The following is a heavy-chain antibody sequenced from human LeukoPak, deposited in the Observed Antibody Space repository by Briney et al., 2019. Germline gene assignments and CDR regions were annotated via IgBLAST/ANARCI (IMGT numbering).Heavy chain of an antibody. CDR3: AIMGDFWSGHRHNWFDP. D-gene: IGHD3-3*01. CDR2: IIPTFGTA. Sequence: SSVKVSCKASGGTFSSYAISWVRQAPGQGLEWMGGIIPTFGTANYAQKFQGRVTITADESTSTAYMELSSLRSEDTAVYYCAIMGDFWSGHRHNWFDPWGQGTLVTVSS. J-gene: IGHJ5*02. CDR1: GGTFSSYA. V-gene: IGHV1-69*01.